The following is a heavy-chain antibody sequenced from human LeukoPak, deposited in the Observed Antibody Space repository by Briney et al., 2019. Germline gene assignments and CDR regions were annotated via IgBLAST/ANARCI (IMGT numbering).Heavy chain of an antibody. D-gene: IGHD6-13*01. V-gene: IGHV4-59*12. CDR1: GGSISSYY. CDR2: IYYSGST. CDR3: AREYSSSWYGGRYYFDY. Sequence: SETLSLTCTVSGGSISSYYWSWIRQPPGKGLEWIGYIYYSGSTNYNPSLKSRVTISVDTSKNQFSLKLSSVTAADTAVYYCAREYSSSWYGGRYYFDYWGQGTLVTVSS. J-gene: IGHJ4*02.